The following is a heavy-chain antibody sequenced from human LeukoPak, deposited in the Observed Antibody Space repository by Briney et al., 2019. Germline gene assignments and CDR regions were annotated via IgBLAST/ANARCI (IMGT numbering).Heavy chain of an antibody. CDR3: ARDIPPRAGSPYYGMDV. Sequence: SVKVSCKASGGTFTKNAVSWVRQAPGQGLEWMGRIIPIVGVEHYAQRFKGRLTFTADTSSTTAYMELSSLRSDDTAVYYCARDIPPRAGSPYYGMDVWGQGTTVTVSS. D-gene: IGHD3-10*01. V-gene: IGHV1-69*04. J-gene: IGHJ6*02. CDR2: IIPIVGVE. CDR1: GGTFTKNA.